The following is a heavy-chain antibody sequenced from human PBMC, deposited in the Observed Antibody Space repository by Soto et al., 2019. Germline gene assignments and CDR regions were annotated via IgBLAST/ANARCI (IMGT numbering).Heavy chain of an antibody. V-gene: IGHV3-23*01. CDR1: GFTFSSHA. CDR3: AKDGGPMIVVVGYGDY. D-gene: IGHD3-22*01. Sequence: EVQLLQSGGGLVQPGGSLRLSCAASGFTFSSHAMNWVRQAPGKGLEWVSSISGSGGSTFYADSVKGRFTVSRDNSKNXLYLQMNSLRDEDTAVYYCAKDGGPMIVVVGYGDYWGQGTLVTVSS. CDR2: ISGSGGST. J-gene: IGHJ4*02.